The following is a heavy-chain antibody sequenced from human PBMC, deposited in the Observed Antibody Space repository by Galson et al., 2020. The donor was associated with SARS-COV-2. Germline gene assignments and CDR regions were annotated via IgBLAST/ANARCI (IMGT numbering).Heavy chain of an antibody. D-gene: IGHD6-19*01. CDR2: ISSSGSQT. J-gene: IGHJ5*02. CDR1: GFTFSSHS. Sequence: NSGESLTLSCAASGFTFSSHSKNWVRQAPGKGLEWVSSISSSGSQTSYADPVKGRFTTSRDNARKSLYLQMNSLRAEDTAVYFCGGVAVAGLEENDPWGQGTLGIVSS. V-gene: IGHV3-21*01. CDR3: GGVAVAGLEENDP.